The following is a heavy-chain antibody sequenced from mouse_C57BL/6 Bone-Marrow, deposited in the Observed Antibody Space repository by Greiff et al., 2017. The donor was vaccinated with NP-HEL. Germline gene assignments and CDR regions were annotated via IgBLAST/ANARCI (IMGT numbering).Heavy chain of an antibody. CDR3: ERRLYVSGPYWYFDV. CDR1: GYTFTEYT. CDR2: FYPGRGSI. J-gene: IGHJ1*03. V-gene: IGHV1-62-2*01. D-gene: IGHD1-1*01. Sequence: VQLQQSGAELVKPGASVKLSCKASGYTFTEYTIHWVKQRPGQGLEWIGWFYPGRGSIKYNEKFKDKATLTADNATSTVYMELSKLTSVDSAVYFWERRLYVSGPYWYFDVWGTGTTVTVSA.